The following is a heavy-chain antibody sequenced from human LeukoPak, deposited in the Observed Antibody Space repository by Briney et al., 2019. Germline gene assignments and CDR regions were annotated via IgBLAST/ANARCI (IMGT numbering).Heavy chain of an antibody. V-gene: IGHV3-23*01. Sequence: GGSLRLSCAASGFTFRNYAMTWVRQAPGKGLEWVSTSGSGGSTYYADSVKGRFTISRDNSQSKVYLQMDSLRAEDTALYFCANIHVSAGWGQGTQVIVSS. J-gene: IGHJ4*02. CDR2: SGSGGST. CDR3: ANIHVSAG. D-gene: IGHD2-21*01. CDR1: GFTFRNYA.